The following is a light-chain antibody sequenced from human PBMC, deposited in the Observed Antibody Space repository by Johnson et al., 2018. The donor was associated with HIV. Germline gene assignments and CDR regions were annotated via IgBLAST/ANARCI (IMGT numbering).Light chain of an antibody. J-gene: IGLJ1*01. CDR1: SSNIGNNY. Sequence: QSALTQPPSVSAAPGQTVTISCSGSSSNIGNNYVSWYQQLPGTAPKLLIYDNNKRPSGIPDRFSGSKSGTSASLAISGLQAEDEADYYCAAWDDSLNGFYVFGTGTKVTVL. CDR2: DNN. CDR3: AAWDDSLNGFYV. V-gene: IGLV1-51*01.